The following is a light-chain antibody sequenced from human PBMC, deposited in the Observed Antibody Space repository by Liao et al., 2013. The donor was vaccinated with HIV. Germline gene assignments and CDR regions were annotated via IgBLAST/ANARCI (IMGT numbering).Light chain of an antibody. CDR2: QDT. CDR1: KLGDKY. V-gene: IGLV3-1*01. J-gene: IGLJ2*01. Sequence: SYELTQPPSVSVSPGQTASITCSGDKLGDKYVSWYQQKPGQSPVVVIYQDTKRPSGIPERFSGSNSGNTASLTISGAQAMDEADYYCQAWDSSTYVIFGGGTKLTVL. CDR3: QAWDSSTYVI.